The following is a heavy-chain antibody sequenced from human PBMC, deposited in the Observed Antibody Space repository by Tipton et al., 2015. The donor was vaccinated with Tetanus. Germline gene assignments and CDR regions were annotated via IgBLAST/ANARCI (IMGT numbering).Heavy chain of an antibody. Sequence: VKPSETLSLTCTVSGGSISSSSYYWGWIRQPPGKGLKWIGSIYYSGSTYYNPSLKSRVTISVDTSKNQFSLKLSSVTAADTAVYYCARKTENRALLIDYFDYWGQGTLVTVSS. CDR1: GGSISSSSYY. J-gene: IGHJ4*02. D-gene: IGHD2-15*01. V-gene: IGHV4-39*01. CDR2: IYYSGST. CDR3: ARKTENRALLIDYFDY.